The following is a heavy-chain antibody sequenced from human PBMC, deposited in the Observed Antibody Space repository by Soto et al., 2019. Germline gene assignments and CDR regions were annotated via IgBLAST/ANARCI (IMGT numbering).Heavy chain of an antibody. CDR3: AKFGRGIAARRPSYFDY. V-gene: IGHV3-30*18. J-gene: IGHJ4*02. Sequence: QVQLVESGGGVVQPGRSLRLSCAASGFTFSSYGMHWVRQAPGKGLEWVAVISYDGSNKYYADSVKGRFTISRDSSKNTLYLQMNSLGAEDTAVYYCAKFGRGIAARRPSYFDYWGQGTLVTVSS. CDR2: ISYDGSNK. D-gene: IGHD6-6*01. CDR1: GFTFSSYG.